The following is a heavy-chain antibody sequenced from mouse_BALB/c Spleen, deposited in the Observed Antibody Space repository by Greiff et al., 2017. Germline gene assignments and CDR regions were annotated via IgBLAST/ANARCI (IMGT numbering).Heavy chain of an antibody. V-gene: IGHV1-7*01. J-gene: IGHJ2*01. CDR3: ARRANWDY. Sequence: QVQLQQSGAELAKPGASVKMSCKASGYTFTSYWMHWVKQRPGQGLEWIGYINPSTGYTEYNQKFKDKATLTADKSSSTAYMQLSSLTSEDSAVYYCARRANWDYWGQGTTLTVSS. CDR1: GYTFTSYW. D-gene: IGHD4-1*01. CDR2: INPSTGYT.